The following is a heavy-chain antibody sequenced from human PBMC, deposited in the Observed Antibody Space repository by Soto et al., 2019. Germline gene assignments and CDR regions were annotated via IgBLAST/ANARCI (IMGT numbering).Heavy chain of an antibody. Sequence: PGGSLRLSCSASGFIFRNFYMSWLRQAPGKGLEWISYISNSGTYKNYADSVKGRFNISRDNSRNSVYLHMNSLTSEDTGIYYCARRQLEAGVWFDPWGRGTLVTV. D-gene: IGHD1-1*01. CDR2: ISNSGTYK. V-gene: IGHV3-11*06. CDR1: GFIFRNFY. J-gene: IGHJ5*02. CDR3: ARRQLEAGVWFDP.